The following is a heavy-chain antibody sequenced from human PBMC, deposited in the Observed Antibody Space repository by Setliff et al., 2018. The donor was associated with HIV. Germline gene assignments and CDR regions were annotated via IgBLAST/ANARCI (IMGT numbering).Heavy chain of an antibody. J-gene: IGHJ4*02. CDR1: GGSVSDSNVY. Sequence: SETLSLTCSVSGGSVSDSNVYWNWIRQSPGKGLEWIGNIYYDGSAYYNPSLKSRVTISLDTSKNQFSLKLSSVTAADTAVYYCARRDGYSYGFYFDYWGQGTLVTVS. CDR2: IYYDGSA. V-gene: IGHV4-39*01. D-gene: IGHD5-18*01. CDR3: ARRDGYSYGFYFDY.